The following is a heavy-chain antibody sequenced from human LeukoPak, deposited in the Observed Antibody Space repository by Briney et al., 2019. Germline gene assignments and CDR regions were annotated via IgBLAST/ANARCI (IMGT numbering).Heavy chain of an antibody. CDR1: GGSISSGSYY. V-gene: IGHV4-61*02. J-gene: IGHJ6*03. Sequence: SETLSLTCTVSGGSISSGSYYWRWIRQPAGKGLEWIGRIYTSGSTNYNPSLKSRVTISVDTSKNQFSLKLNSGTAADTDECSGAYFRCSYRYYMDVWGKGTLVTVSS. D-gene: IGHD1-26*01. CDR3: AYFRCSYRYYMDV. CDR2: IYTSGST.